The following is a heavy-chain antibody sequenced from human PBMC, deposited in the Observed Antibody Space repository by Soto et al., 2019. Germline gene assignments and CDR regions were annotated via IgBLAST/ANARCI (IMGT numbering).Heavy chain of an antibody. V-gene: IGHV1-18*01. D-gene: IGHD6-19*01. CDR1: GYTFTSYG. Sequence: GASVKVSCKASGYTFTSYGISWVRQAPGQGLEWMGWISAYNGNTNYAQKLQGRVTMTTDTSTSTAYMELRSLRSDDTAVYYCARVSSRYWQWLGPDDYWGQGTLVTVSS. CDR3: ARVSSRYWQWLGPDDY. CDR2: ISAYNGNT. J-gene: IGHJ4*02.